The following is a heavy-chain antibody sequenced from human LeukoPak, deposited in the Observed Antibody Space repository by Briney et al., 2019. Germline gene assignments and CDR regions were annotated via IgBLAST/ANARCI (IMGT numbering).Heavy chain of an antibody. D-gene: IGHD1-7*01. CDR1: GITFSNYW. Sequence: GGSLRLSCAASGITFSNYWMSWVRQAPGKGLEWVANIKQGGSEKYYVDSVKGRFTISRDNAKNSLYLQMNSLRAEDTAVYYCARSPVPYRTIDYWGQGTLVTVSS. V-gene: IGHV3-7*03. CDR3: ARSPVPYRTIDY. CDR2: IKQGGSEK. J-gene: IGHJ4*02.